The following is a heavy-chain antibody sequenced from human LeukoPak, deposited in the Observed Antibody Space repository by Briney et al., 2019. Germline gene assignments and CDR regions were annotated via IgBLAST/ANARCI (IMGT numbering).Heavy chain of an antibody. D-gene: IGHD5-24*01. CDR2: ISSSSSYI. J-gene: IGHJ6*02. CDR1: GFTFSSYS. V-gene: IGHV3-21*01. CDR3: ARDRDGFTGSYYYYGMDV. Sequence: PGGSLRLSCAASGFTFSSYSMNWVRQAPGKGLEWVSSISSSSSYIYYADSVKGRFTISRDNAKNSLYLQMNSLRAEDTAVYYCARDRDGFTGSYYYYGMDVWGRGTTVTVSS.